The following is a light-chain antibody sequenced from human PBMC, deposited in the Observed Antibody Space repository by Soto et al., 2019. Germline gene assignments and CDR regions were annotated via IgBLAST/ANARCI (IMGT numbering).Light chain of an antibody. J-gene: IGKJ5*01. V-gene: IGKV3-11*01. CDR1: QSVSSS. CDR3: QQRYNWPLT. Sequence: EIVLTQSPATLSLSPGEGATLSCRASQSVSSSLAWYQQKAGQAPSLLIYGASNRATGIPARFSGSGSGTDFTLTISSLEPEDFAVYYCQQRYNWPLTFGQGTRLEIK. CDR2: GAS.